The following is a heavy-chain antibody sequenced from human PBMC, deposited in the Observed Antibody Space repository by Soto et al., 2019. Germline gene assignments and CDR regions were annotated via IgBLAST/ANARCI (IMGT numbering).Heavy chain of an antibody. Sequence: GGSLRLSCAASGFTFSSYSMNWVRQAPGKGLEWVSSISSSSGYIYYADSVKGRFTISRDNAKNSLYLQMNSLRAEDTAVYYCARDLNILTGYPPYWGQGTLVTVSS. CDR2: ISSSSGYI. J-gene: IGHJ4*02. CDR1: GFTFSSYS. V-gene: IGHV3-21*01. CDR3: ARDLNILTGYPPY. D-gene: IGHD3-9*01.